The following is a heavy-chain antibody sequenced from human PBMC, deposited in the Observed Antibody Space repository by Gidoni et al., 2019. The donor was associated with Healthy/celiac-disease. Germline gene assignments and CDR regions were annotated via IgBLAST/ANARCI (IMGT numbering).Heavy chain of an antibody. CDR3: AKGGDGYNFYFDY. Sequence: EVQLVESGGGLVQPGRSLRLSCAASGFTFDDYAMHWVRQAPGKGLEWVSGISWNSGSIGYADSVKGRFTISRDNAKNSLYLQMNSLRAEDMALYYCAKGGDGYNFYFDYWGQGTLVTVSS. V-gene: IGHV3-9*03. CDR2: ISWNSGSI. D-gene: IGHD5-12*01. J-gene: IGHJ4*02. CDR1: GFTFDDYA.